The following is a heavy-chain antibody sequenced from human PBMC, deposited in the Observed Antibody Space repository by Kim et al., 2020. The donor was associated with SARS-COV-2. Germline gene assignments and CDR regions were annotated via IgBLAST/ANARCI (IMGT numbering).Heavy chain of an antibody. D-gene: IGHD6-19*01. Sequence: GGSLRLSCAASGLSVSSYAMHWVRQAPGRGLEWVALMSYDGSSEFYADSVKGRFTISRDNAKNTLYLQLRSLRTEDTAVYYCARPAVVSADWYFDLWGSG. CDR1: GLSVSSYA. V-gene: IGHV3-30*04. CDR2: MSYDGSSE. CDR3: ARPAVVSADWYFDL. J-gene: IGHJ2*01.